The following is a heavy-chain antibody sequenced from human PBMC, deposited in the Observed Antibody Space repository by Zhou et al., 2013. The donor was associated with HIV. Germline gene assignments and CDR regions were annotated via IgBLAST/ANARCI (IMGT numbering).Heavy chain of an antibody. CDR2: INPFGGST. J-gene: IGHJ5*02. CDR1: GYTFTSYY. V-gene: IGHV1-46*01. D-gene: IGHD7-27*01. Sequence: QVQLVQSGAEVQKPGASVKVSCKASGYTFTSYYLHWVRQAPGQGLEWMGIINPFGGSTSYAQKFQGRVTMTRDTSTSTVYMELSSLRFEDTAVYHCAIKGTGDRGWFDPWGQGTLVIVSS. CDR3: AIKGTGDRGWFDP.